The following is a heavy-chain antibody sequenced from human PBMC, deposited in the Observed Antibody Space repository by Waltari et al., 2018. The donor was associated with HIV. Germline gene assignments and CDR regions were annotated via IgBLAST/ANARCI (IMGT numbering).Heavy chain of an antibody. CDR3: ASIAYCGGDCYPRGMDV. Sequence: EVQLVESGGGLVQPGGSLRLSCVASGFTVSSNYMSWVRQAPGKGLEWVSVIYSGGSTYYVDSVKGRFTISRDNSKNTLYLQMNSLRAEDTAVYYCASIAYCGGDCYPRGMDVWGQGTTVTVSS. V-gene: IGHV3-66*01. CDR1: GFTVSSNY. CDR2: IYSGGST. D-gene: IGHD2-21*02. J-gene: IGHJ6*02.